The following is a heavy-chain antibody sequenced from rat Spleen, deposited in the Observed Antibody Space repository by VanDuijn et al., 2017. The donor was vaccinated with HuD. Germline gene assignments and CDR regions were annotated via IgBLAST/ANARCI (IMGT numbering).Heavy chain of an antibody. V-gene: IGHV5-29*01. CDR1: GFTLSDYY. J-gene: IGHJ2*01. CDR2: ITYDGSST. CDR3: ARSVFDY. Sequence: EVQLVKSGGGLVQPGRSLKLSCAASGFTLSDYYMAWVRQAPTKGLEWVATITYDGSSTYYRDSVKGRFTISRDNAKSTLYLQMDSLRSEDTATYYCARSVFDYWGQGVMVTVSS.